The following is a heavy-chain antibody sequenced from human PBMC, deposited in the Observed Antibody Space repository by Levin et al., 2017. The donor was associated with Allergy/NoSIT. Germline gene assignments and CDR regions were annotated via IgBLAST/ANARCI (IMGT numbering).Heavy chain of an antibody. V-gene: IGHV3-23*01. CDR2: ISSSGGAT. CDR3: VSGGGGRFFDY. Sequence: GESLRLSCAASGFTFSIYAMTWVRQAPGKGLEWVSTISSSGGATHYADSVKGRFTISRDNPKNTLYLQMNSLRAEDTAVYYCVSGGGGRFFDYWGQGTLVTVSS. CDR1: GFTFSIYA. J-gene: IGHJ4*02. D-gene: IGHD4-23*01.